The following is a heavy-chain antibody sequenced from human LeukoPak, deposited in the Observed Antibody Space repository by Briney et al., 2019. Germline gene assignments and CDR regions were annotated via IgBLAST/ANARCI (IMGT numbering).Heavy chain of an antibody. V-gene: IGHV1-2*02. CDR3: ARDAKYYFDTNGFYAILFDY. D-gene: IGHD3-22*01. CDR2: INSASGGA. CDR1: GYTFTDYY. J-gene: IGHJ4*02. Sequence: ASVKVSCKASGYTFTDYYMHWVRQAPGQGLEWMGWINSASGGAYYAQRFQGRVSMTRDTSISTAYMELTSLRSDDTAVYYCARDAKYYFDTNGFYAILFDYWGQGTLVTVSS.